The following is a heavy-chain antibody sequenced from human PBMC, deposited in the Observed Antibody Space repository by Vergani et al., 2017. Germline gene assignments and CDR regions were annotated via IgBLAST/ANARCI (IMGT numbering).Heavy chain of an antibody. V-gene: IGHV4-34*01. CDR1: GGSFSGYY. CDR2: INHSGGT. D-gene: IGHD5-24*01. CDR3: ARVPRWLQLRYFDY. J-gene: IGHJ4*02. Sequence: QVQLQQWGAGLLKPSETLSLTCAVYGGSFSGYYWSWIRQPPGKGLEWIGEINHSGGTNYNPSLKSRVTISVDTSKNQFSLKLSSVTAADTAVYYCARVPRWLQLRYFDYWGQGTLVTVSS.